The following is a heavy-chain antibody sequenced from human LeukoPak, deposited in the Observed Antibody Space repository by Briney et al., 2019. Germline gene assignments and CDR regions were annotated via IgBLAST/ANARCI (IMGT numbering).Heavy chain of an antibody. CDR2: IGYTGDT. J-gene: IGHJ4*02. CDR1: GDSISSGAYY. D-gene: IGHD1-1*01. V-gene: IGHV4-31*03. CDR3: ARVAAATTNPRFDF. Sequence: SQTLSLTCTVSGDSISSGAYYWSWVRQLPEKGLDWIGYIGYTGDTYYNPSLRSRTSISKDTSKTQFSLRLDSLTAADTAVYYCARVAAATTNPRFDFWGQGTLVTVSS.